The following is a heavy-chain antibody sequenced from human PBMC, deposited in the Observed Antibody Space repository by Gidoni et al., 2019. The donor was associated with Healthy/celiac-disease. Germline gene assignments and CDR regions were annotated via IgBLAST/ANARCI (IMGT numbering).Heavy chain of an antibody. CDR1: GGSISSYY. D-gene: IGHD1-1*01. Sequence: QVQLQESRPGLVKPSETLSLTCTVSGGSISSYYWSWIRQPPGKGLEWIGYIYYSGSTNYNPSLKSRVTISVDTAKNQFSLKLSSVTAADTAVYYCARLGLERAFDIWGQGTMVTVSS. CDR3: ARLGLERAFDI. CDR2: IYYSGST. V-gene: IGHV4-59*01. J-gene: IGHJ3*02.